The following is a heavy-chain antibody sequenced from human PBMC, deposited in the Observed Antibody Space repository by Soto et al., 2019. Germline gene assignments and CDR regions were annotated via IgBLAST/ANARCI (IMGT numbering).Heavy chain of an antibody. Sequence: SETLSLTCTVSGGSISSSSYYWGWIRQPPGKGLEWIGSIYYSGSTYYNPSLKSRVTISVDTSKNQFSLKLSSVTAADTAVYYCACPYYDFWSGYSTNMDVWGKGTTVTVSS. D-gene: IGHD3-3*01. CDR3: ACPYYDFWSGYSTNMDV. J-gene: IGHJ6*03. CDR2: IYYSGST. CDR1: GGSISSSSYY. V-gene: IGHV4-39*01.